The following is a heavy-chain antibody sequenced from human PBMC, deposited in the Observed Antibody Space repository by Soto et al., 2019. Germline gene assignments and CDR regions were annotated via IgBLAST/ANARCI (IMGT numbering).Heavy chain of an antibody. CDR1: GFTFSSYD. CDR3: ASDSSGTRAFDY. J-gene: IGHJ4*02. Sequence: PGGSLRLSCAASGFTFSSYDMHWVRQATGKGLEWVSAIGTAGDTYYPGSVKGRFTISRENAKNSLYLQMNSLRAEDTAVYYCASDSSGTRAFDYWGQRTLVTVSS. V-gene: IGHV3-13*01. CDR2: IGTAGDT. D-gene: IGHD3-22*01.